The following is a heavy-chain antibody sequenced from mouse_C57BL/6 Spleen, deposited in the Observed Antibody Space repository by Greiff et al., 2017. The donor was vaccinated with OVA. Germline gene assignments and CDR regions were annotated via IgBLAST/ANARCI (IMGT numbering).Heavy chain of an antibody. CDR2: INPNNGGT. V-gene: IGHV1-18*01. CDR3: ARGFYYDYDVGKRYYFDY. D-gene: IGHD2-4*01. J-gene: IGHJ2*01. CDR1: GYTFTDYN. Sequence: EVKLMESGPELVKPGASVKIPCKASGYTFTDYNMDWVKQSHGKSLEWIGDINPNNGGTIYNQKFKGKATLTVDKSSSTAYMELRSLTSEDTAVYYCARGFYYDYDVGKRYYFDYWGQGTTLTVSS.